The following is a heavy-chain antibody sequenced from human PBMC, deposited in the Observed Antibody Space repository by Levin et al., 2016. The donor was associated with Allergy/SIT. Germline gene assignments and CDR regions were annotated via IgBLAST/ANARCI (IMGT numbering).Heavy chain of an antibody. CDR1: GFTFSSYA. V-gene: IGHV3-21*01. CDR3: ARVGTRMGDYVSDY. Sequence: GESLKISCAASGFTFSSYAMSWVRQAPGKGLEWVSSISSSSSYIYYADSVKGRFTISRDNAKNSLYLQMNSLRAEDTAVYYCARVGTRMGDYVSDYWGQGTLVTVSS. J-gene: IGHJ4*02. D-gene: IGHD4-17*01. CDR2: ISSSSSYI.